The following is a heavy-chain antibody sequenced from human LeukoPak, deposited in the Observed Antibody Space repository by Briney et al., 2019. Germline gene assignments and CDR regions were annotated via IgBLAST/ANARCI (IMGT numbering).Heavy chain of an antibody. D-gene: IGHD2-15*01. V-gene: IGHV4-59*01. CDR2: IYYGGSS. CDR3: AREVGYCSGGSCYSYFDY. J-gene: IGHJ4*02. Sequence: SETLSLTCTVSGGSMSGLYWSWIRQPPGKGLEWIGDIYYGGSSSHNPSLKSRATISVDTSKNQLSLKLTSVTAADTAVYYCAREVGYCSGGSCYSYFDYWGQGTLVTVSS. CDR1: GGSMSGLY.